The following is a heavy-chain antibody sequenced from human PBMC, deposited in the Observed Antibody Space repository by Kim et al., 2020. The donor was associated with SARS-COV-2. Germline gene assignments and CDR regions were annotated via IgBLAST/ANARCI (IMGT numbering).Heavy chain of an antibody. CDR3: ASGRIAGVIDY. V-gene: IGHV3-30*03. J-gene: IGHJ4*02. CDR2: ISYDGSNK. D-gene: IGHD2-15*01. CDR1: GFTFSSYG. Sequence: GGSLRLSCAASGFTFSSYGMHWVRQAPGKGLEWVAVISYDGSNKYYADSVKGRFTISRDNSKNTLYLQMNSLRAEDTAVYYCASGRIAGVIDYWGQGTLVTVSS.